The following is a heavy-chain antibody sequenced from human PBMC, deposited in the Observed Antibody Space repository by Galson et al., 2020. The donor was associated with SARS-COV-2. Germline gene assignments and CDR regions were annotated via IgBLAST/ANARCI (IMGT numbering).Heavy chain of an antibody. CDR3: ASPFTYYYDSRGAPFDY. J-gene: IGHJ4*02. D-gene: IGHD3-22*01. CDR1: GFTFSSYA. Sequence: TGGSLRLSCAASGFTFSSYAMHWVRQAPGKGLEWVAVIPYDGSNKYYADSVKGRFTISRDNSKNTLYLPMNSLRAEDTAVYYWASPFTYYYDSRGAPFDYWGQGTLVSVSS. CDR2: IPYDGSNK. V-gene: IGHV3-30-3*01.